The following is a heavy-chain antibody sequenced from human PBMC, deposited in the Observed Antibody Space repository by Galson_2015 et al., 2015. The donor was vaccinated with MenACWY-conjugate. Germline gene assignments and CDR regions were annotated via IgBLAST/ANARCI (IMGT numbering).Heavy chain of an antibody. CDR1: GFTFSTCW. CDR3: ATAGSYRFDY. V-gene: IGHV3-74*01. J-gene: IGHJ4*02. CDR2: IDPDGSTT. D-gene: IGHD1-26*01. Sequence: SLRLSCAPSGFTFSTCWMHWVRQAPGKGLEWVSRIDPDGSTTDYAESMKGRFTISRDNAKNTLFLQIHSLRVEDTAVYYCATAGSYRFDYWGQGALVTVSS.